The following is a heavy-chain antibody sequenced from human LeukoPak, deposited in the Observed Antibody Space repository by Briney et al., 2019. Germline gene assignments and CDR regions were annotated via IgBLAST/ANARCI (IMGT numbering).Heavy chain of an antibody. CDR3: ARVTTGGYYNC. CDR2: IYTTGST. J-gene: IGHJ4*02. CDR1: GVSISSGTYY. Sequence: SETLSLTCTLSGVSISSGTYYWTWIRHPAGKGLEWIGRIYTTGSTNYNPSLKSRVTMSTDTSKNQFSLKLSSVTAADTAVYYCARVTTGGYYNCWGQGTLVTVSS. V-gene: IGHV4-61*02. D-gene: IGHD3-22*01.